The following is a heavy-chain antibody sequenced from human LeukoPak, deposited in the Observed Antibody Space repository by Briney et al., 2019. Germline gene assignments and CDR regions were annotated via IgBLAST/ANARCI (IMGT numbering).Heavy chain of an antibody. D-gene: IGHD3-10*01. Sequence: SETLSLTCAVYGGSFSGYYWSWIRQPPGKGLEWIGEINHSGSTNYNPSLKSRVTISVDTSKNQFSLKLSSVTAADTAVYYCARRRITMVRGVIRTPFDYWGQGTLVTVSS. CDR1: GGSFSGYY. J-gene: IGHJ4*02. CDR2: INHSGST. V-gene: IGHV4-34*01. CDR3: ARRRITMVRGVIRTPFDY.